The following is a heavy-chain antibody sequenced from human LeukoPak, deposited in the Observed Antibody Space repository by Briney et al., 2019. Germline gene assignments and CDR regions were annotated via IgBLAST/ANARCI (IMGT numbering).Heavy chain of an antibody. CDR2: IWYDGSNK. CDR3: ARELSYGDYGDY. CDR1: GFTFSSYG. D-gene: IGHD4-17*01. J-gene: IGHJ4*02. Sequence: GRSLRLSCAASGFTFSSYGMHWVRQAPGKGLEWVAVIWYDGSNKYYADSVKDRFTISRDNSKNTLYLQMNSLRAEDTAVYYCARELSYGDYGDYWGQGTLVTVSS. V-gene: IGHV3-33*01.